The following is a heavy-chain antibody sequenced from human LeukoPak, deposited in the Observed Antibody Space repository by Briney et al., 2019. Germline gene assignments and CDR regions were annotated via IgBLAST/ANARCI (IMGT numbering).Heavy chain of an antibody. CDR3: AKVLWFGGLYSPYYFDY. V-gene: IGHV3-23*01. CDR1: GFTFSSYA. D-gene: IGHD3-10*01. Sequence: PGGSLRLSCAASGFTFSSYAMSWVRQAPGKGLEWVSAISGSGGSTYYADSVKGRFTISRDNSKNTLYLQMNSLRAEDTAVYYCAKVLWFGGLYSPYYFDYWGQGTLVTVSS. J-gene: IGHJ4*02. CDR2: ISGSGGST.